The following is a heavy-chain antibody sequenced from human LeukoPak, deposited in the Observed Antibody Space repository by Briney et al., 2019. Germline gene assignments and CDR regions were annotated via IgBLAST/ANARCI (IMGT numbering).Heavy chain of an antibody. J-gene: IGHJ5*02. CDR1: GGSFSGYY. CDR2: INHSGST. CDR3: ARSPLNWFDP. Sequence: SETPSLTCAVYGGSFSGYYWSWIRQPPGKGLEWIGEINHSGSTNYNPSLKSRVTISVDTSKNQFSLKLSSVTAADTAVYYCARSPLNWFDPWGQGTLVTVSS. V-gene: IGHV4-34*01.